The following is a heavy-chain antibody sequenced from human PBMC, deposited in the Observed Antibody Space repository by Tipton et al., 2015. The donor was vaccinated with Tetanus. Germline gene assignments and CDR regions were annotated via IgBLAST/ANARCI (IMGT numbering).Heavy chain of an antibody. J-gene: IGHJ4*02. D-gene: IGHD2-15*01. Sequence: SLRLSCAASGFTFSSYWMHWVRQAPGKGLVWVSRINSDGSSTSYADSAKGRFTISRDNAKNSLYLQMNSLRAEDTAMYYCARVPGAGVGYCSVGNCHYFDYWGQGTLVTVSS. V-gene: IGHV3-74*01. CDR3: ARVPGAGVGYCSVGNCHYFDY. CDR2: INSDGSST. CDR1: GFTFSSYW.